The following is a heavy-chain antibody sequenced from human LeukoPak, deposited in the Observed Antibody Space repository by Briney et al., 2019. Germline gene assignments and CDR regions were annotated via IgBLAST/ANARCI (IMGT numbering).Heavy chain of an antibody. CDR1: GFTFSSYS. J-gene: IGHJ3*02. Sequence: GGSLRLSCAASGFTFSSYSMNWIRQAPGKGLEWVSSISSSSSYIYHADSVKGRFTISRDNAKNSLYLQMNSLRAEDTAVYSCARDAFDIWGQGTMVTVSS. V-gene: IGHV3-21*01. CDR2: ISSSSSYI. CDR3: ARDAFDI.